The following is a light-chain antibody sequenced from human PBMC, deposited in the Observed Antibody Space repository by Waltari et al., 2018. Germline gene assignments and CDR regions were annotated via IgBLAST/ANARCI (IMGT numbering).Light chain of an antibody. J-gene: IGLJ2*01. CDR1: SSNIGSNS. CDR3: AAWDDSLNGVV. V-gene: IGLV1-44*01. Sequence: QSVLTQPPSASGTPGQRVTISCSGSSSNIGSNSVNWYQQLPGTAPKLLVYGNYQRPVGVPDRVSGSKSGTSASLAISGLQSQDEADYYCAAWDDSLNGVVFGGGTKLTV. CDR2: GNY.